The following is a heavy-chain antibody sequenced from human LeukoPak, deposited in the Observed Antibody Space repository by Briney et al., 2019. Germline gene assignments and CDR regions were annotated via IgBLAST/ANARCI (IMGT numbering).Heavy chain of an antibody. J-gene: IGHJ4*02. Sequence: PSETLSLTCAVYGRSFSGYYWSWIRQPPGKGLEWIGEINHSGSTNYNPSLKSRVTISVDTSKNQFSLKLSSVTAADTSVYYCARTTWYSGSRYSDLFDYWGQGTLVTVSS. D-gene: IGHD6-13*01. CDR1: GRSFSGYY. CDR3: ARTTWYSGSRYSDLFDY. V-gene: IGHV4-34*01. CDR2: INHSGST.